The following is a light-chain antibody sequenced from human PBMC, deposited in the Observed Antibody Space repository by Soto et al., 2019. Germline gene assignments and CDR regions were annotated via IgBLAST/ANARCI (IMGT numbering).Light chain of an antibody. CDR2: DAS. J-gene: IGKJ1*01. CDR3: QQRTSWT. CDR1: QSVRSSY. Sequence: EILLTQSPGTLSLSQGERATLSWRASQSVRSSYLAWYQQKPGQAPRLLIYDASNRATGIPASFSGSGSETDLTLTISRIEPEDFAVYFCQQRTSWTFGQGTQVDIK. V-gene: IGKV3-11*01.